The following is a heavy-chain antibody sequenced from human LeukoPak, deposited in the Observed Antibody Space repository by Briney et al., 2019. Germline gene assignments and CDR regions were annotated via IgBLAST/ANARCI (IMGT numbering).Heavy chain of an antibody. CDR1: GFTFSSCA. Sequence: GGSLRLSCAASGFTFSSCAMSWVRQAPGKGLEWVSAISGSGGSTYYADSVKGRFTISRDNSKNTLYLQMNSLRAEDTAVYYCASGGIAVALIDYWGQGTLVTVSP. V-gene: IGHV3-23*01. CDR2: ISGSGGST. CDR3: ASGGIAVALIDY. J-gene: IGHJ4*02. D-gene: IGHD6-19*01.